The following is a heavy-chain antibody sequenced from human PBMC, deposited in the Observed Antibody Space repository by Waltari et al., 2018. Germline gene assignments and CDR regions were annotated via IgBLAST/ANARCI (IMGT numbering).Heavy chain of an antibody. CDR2: INSDGSST. D-gene: IGHD3-3*01. Sequence: AASGFTFSRYWMHWVRQAPGKGLVWVSRINSDGSSTSYADSVKGRFTISRDNAKNTLYLQMNSLRAEDTAVYYCAPSPYYDFWSGYSYDTFDIWGQGTMVTVSS. CDR3: APSPYYDFWSGYSYDTFDI. J-gene: IGHJ3*02. CDR1: GFTFSRYW. V-gene: IGHV3-74*01.